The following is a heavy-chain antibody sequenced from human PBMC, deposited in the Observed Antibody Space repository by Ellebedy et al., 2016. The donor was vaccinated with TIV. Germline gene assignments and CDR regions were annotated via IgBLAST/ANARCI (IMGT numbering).Heavy chain of an antibody. D-gene: IGHD3-3*01. J-gene: IGHJ6*02. CDR2: ITGSGDTT. CDR1: GFAYSSYA. V-gene: IGHV3-23*01. Sequence: PGGSLRLSCAASGFAYSSYAMSWVRQAPGRGLEWVSGITGSGDTTYYADSVKGRFTISRDNSKNTLHLQMKSLRAEDTAVYYCAREPYDFWSGFYYYGMDVWGQGTTVTVSS. CDR3: AREPYDFWSGFYYYGMDV.